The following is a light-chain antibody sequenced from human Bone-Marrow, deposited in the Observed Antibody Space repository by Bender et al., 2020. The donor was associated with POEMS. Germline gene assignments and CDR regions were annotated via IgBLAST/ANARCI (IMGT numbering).Light chain of an antibody. J-gene: IGLJ1*01. CDR2: DVS. CDR3: RSSTSPTSFV. V-gene: IGLV2-14*03. CDR1: SSDIGDYNY. Sequence: QSALTQPASVSGSPGQSITISCTGTSSDIGDYNYVPWYQQHPGKAPKLMIYDVSNRPSDVSDRFSGSKSGNTATLTISGLQAEDEADYSCRSSTSPTSFVFGTRTRVTVL.